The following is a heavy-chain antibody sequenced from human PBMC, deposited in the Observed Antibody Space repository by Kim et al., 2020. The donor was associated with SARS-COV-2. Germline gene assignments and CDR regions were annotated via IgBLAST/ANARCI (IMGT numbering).Heavy chain of an antibody. V-gene: IGHV1-46*01. J-gene: IGHJ1*01. D-gene: IGHD6-19*01. Sequence: AQKFQGRVTMTRDTSTSTVYMELSSLRSEDTAVYYCARLIAVAGSEYFQHWGQGTLVTVSS. CDR3: ARLIAVAGSEYFQH.